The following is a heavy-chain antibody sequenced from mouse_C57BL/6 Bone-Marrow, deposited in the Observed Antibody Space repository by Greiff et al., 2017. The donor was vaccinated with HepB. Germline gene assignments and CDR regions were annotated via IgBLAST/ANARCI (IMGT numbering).Heavy chain of an antibody. Sequence: QVQLKESGAELARPGASVKLSCKASGYTFTSYGISWVKQRTGQGLEWIGEIYPRSGNTYYNEKFKGKATLTADKSSSTAYMELRSLTSEDSAVYFCARDGNNWYFDVWGTGTTVTVSS. J-gene: IGHJ1*03. CDR1: GYTFTSYG. D-gene: IGHD2-1*01. CDR3: ARDGNNWYFDV. V-gene: IGHV1-81*01. CDR2: IYPRSGNT.